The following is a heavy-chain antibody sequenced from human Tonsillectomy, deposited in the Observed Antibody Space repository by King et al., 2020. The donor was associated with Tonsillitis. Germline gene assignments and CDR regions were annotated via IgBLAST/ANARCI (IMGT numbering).Heavy chain of an antibody. CDR2: IYSGGNT. D-gene: IGHD3-3*01. Sequence: VQLVESGGGLVQPGGSLRLSCAASGFTVNTNYMSWIRQAPGKGLEWVSVIYSGGNTHYADSVKGRFTISRHNSKNTLYLQMNSLRAEDTAVYYCARGGANYFWSGYFAYWGQGTLVTVSS. J-gene: IGHJ4*02. CDR3: ARGGANYFWSGYFAY. V-gene: IGHV3-53*04. CDR1: GFTVNTNY.